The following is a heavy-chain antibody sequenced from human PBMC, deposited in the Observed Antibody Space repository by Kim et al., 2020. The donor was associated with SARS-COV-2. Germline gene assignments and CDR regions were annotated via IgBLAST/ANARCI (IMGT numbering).Heavy chain of an antibody. V-gene: IGHV4-34*01. CDR2: INHSGST. CDR3: ARGQAVWGSYRPLDY. D-gene: IGHD3-16*02. CDR1: GGSFSGYY. J-gene: IGHJ4*02. Sequence: SETLSLTCAVYGGSFSGYYWSWIRQPPGKGLEWIGEINHSGSTNYNPSLKSRVTISVDTSKNQFSLKLSSVTAADTAVYYCARGQAVWGSYRPLDYWGQG.